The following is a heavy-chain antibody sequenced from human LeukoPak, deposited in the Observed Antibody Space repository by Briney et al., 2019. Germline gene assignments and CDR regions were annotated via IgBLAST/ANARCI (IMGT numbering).Heavy chain of an antibody. D-gene: IGHD1-26*01. CDR1: GFTFSSRDW. Sequence: GGSLRLSCVASGFTFSSRDWMTWVRQAPGKGLEWVANIKQDGSEKNYVDSVKGRFTISRDNAKNSLYLQMNSLRAEDTAVYYCARDEVGGPLKYWGQGILVTVSS. CDR2: IKQDGSEK. CDR3: ARDEVGGPLKY. J-gene: IGHJ4*02. V-gene: IGHV3-7*01.